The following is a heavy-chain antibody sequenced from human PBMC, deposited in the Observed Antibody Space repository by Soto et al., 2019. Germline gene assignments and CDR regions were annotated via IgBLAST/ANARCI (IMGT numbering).Heavy chain of an antibody. V-gene: IGHV3-23*01. Sequence: EVQLLESGGELVQPGGSLRLSCAASGITFTSHAMNWVRQAPGKGLQWVSGISKSGDDTYYADSVKGRFTVSRVNSKNTLFLQVSSLRVDDTAVYYCVVSSAEATGIFDFWGQGTLVTVSS. CDR3: VVSSAEATGIFDF. CDR2: ISKSGDDT. J-gene: IGHJ4*02. D-gene: IGHD6-13*01. CDR1: GITFTSHA.